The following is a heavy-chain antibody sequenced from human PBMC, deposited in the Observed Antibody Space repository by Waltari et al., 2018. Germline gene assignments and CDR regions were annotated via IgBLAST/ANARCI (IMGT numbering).Heavy chain of an antibody. Sequence: QVQVVESGGGVAQPGRSLRLSCAASGFTFSTYATPWVRQAPGKGLEWVAVISYDGSIEYYADSVKGRFTISRDNSKNTLYLQMNSLSAEDTAVYYCARAYSRLDYWGQGTLVTVSS. CDR1: GFTFSTYA. CDR3: ARAYSRLDY. CDR2: ISYDGSIE. V-gene: IGHV3-30-3*01. J-gene: IGHJ4*02. D-gene: IGHD1-26*01.